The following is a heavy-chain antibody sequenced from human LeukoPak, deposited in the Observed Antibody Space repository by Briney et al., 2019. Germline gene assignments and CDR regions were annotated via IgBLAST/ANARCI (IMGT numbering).Heavy chain of an antibody. J-gene: IGHJ4*02. CDR2: IYYTGTT. CDR1: GDSITRSITY. D-gene: IGHD6-13*01. CDR3: ARYAYSSSWFDF. Sequence: SETLSLTCTVSGDSITRSITYWGWIRQPPGKGLEWIGSIYYTGTTYYNPSLKTRVTISVDTSKNHLSLRLSTVTAADTAVYYCARYAYSSSWFDFWGQGNLVIVSS. V-gene: IGHV4-39*07.